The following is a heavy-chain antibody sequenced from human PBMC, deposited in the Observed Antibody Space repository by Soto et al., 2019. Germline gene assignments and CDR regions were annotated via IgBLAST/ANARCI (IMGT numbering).Heavy chain of an antibody. CDR3: ARVVAVVVKDFEY. CDR2: INAGNGNT. J-gene: IGHJ4*02. V-gene: IGHV1-3*01. D-gene: IGHD3-22*01. Sequence: ASVKVSCKASGYTFTSYAMHWVRQAPGQRLEWMGWINAGNGNTKYSQKFQGRVTITRDTSASTAYMELRSLRSDDTAVYYCARVVAVVVKDFEYWGQGTLVTVSS. CDR1: GYTFTSYA.